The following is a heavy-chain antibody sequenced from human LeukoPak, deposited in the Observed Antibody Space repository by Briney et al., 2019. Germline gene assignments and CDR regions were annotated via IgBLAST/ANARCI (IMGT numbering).Heavy chain of an antibody. CDR3: ARLGSSGYYLGDY. D-gene: IGHD3-22*01. CDR1: GGSFSGYY. V-gene: IGHV4-34*01. CDR2: INHSGST. Sequence: SETLSLTCAVYGGSFSGYYWSWIRQPPGKGLEWIGEINHSGSTNYNPSLKSRVTISVDTSKNQFSLKLSSVTAADTAVYYCARLGSSGYYLGDYWGQGTLVTVSS. J-gene: IGHJ4*02.